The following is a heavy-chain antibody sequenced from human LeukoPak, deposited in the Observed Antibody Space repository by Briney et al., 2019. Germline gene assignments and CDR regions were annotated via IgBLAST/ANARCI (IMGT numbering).Heavy chain of an antibody. CDR3: ARGGRPADY. J-gene: IGHJ4*02. CDR2: ITPANAKT. Sequence: GASVKVSCKASGYTFTSYDFYWVRQATGQGLEWMGWITPANAKTGYAQKFQGRPTITRNTSISTVYMELSTLRSEDTAVYYCARGGRPADYWGQGTLVTVSS. CDR1: GYTFTSYD. V-gene: IGHV1-8*01.